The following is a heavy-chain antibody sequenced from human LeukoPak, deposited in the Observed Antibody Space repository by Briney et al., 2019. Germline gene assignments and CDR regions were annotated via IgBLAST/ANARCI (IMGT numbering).Heavy chain of an antibody. CDR2: INPNSGGT. Sequence: SVKVSCKASGYTFTGYYMHWVRQAPGQGLEWMGWINPNSGGTNYAQKFQGRVTMTRDTSISTAYMELSRLRSDDTAAYYCARRRLTMVRGVSSYYFDYWGQGTLVTVSS. CDR3: ARRRLTMVRGVSSYYFDY. V-gene: IGHV1-2*02. D-gene: IGHD3-10*01. J-gene: IGHJ4*02. CDR1: GYTFTGYY.